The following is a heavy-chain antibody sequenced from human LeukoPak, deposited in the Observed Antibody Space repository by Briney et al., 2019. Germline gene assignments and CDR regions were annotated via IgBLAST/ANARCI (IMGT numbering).Heavy chain of an antibody. CDR2: IWNDGNYK. CDR3: AKGRVGADRPPFDY. J-gene: IGHJ4*02. Sequence: PGTSLRLSCAASGFTFSSYGMHWVRQAPGKGLELVAVIWNDGNYKFYRDSVKARFSISRDNSEGMLYLQMDSLRVEDTAVYYCAKGRVGADRPPFDYWGQGTLVTVSP. V-gene: IGHV3-33*06. CDR1: GFTFSSYG. D-gene: IGHD1-26*01.